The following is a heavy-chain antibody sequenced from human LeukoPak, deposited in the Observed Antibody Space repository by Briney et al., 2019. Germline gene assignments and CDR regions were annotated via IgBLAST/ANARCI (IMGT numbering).Heavy chain of an antibody. D-gene: IGHD3-16*02. CDR1: GGSIGTYY. J-gene: IGHJ6*03. V-gene: IGHV4-59*08. Sequence: PSETLSLTCTVSGGSIGTYYWSWLRQSPGKGLEWLGYIYVTGSTRYNPYLQSRVTISVDTSRNQFFLKMSSVTAADTAVYYCARHIGGGIEDMDVWGKGTKVTVSS. CDR3: ARHIGGGIEDMDV. CDR2: IYVTGST.